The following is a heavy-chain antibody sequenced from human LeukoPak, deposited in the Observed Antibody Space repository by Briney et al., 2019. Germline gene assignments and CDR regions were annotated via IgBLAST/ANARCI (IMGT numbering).Heavy chain of an antibody. CDR2: IYHSGST. J-gene: IGHJ3*02. V-gene: IGHV4-38-2*01. Sequence: SETLSLTCAVSGYSISSGYYWGWIRQPPGKGLEWIGSIYHSGSTYYNPSLKSRVTISVDTSNNQFSLKLSSVTAADTAVYYCARRLEYSSGWYGNDAFDIWGQGTMVTVSS. CDR3: ARRLEYSSGWYGNDAFDI. D-gene: IGHD6-19*01. CDR1: GYSISSGYY.